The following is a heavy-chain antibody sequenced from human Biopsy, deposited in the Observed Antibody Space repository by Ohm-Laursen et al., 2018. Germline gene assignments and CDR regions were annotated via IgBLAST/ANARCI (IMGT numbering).Heavy chain of an antibody. J-gene: IGHJ6*02. Sequence: SLRLSCAASGFTFSTYAMNWVRQAPGRGLEWISYISSTSSATYYSASVKGRFTISRENAKNSLYLQMNSLRAGDTAVYYCARARDYYDSSGYYYGYYYYNMDVWGQGTTVTVSS. CDR3: ARARDYYDSSGYYYGYYYYNMDV. CDR1: GFTFSTYA. V-gene: IGHV3-48*01. D-gene: IGHD3-22*01. CDR2: ISSTSSAT.